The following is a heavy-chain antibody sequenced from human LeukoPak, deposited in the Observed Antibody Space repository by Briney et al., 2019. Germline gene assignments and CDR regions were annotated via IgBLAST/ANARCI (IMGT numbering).Heavy chain of an antibody. D-gene: IGHD4-17*01. Sequence: ASVKVSCTASGYTFTSYGISWVRQAPGKGLEWVGWISGYNGNTNYAQKLQGRVTMTTDTSTSTAYMALRSLRSDDPAVYYCARDPTCNGDGNWFAPGGQGTLVTVSS. CDR2: ISGYNGNT. J-gene: IGHJ5*02. V-gene: IGHV1-18*01. CDR1: GYTFTSYG. CDR3: ARDPTCNGDGNWFAP.